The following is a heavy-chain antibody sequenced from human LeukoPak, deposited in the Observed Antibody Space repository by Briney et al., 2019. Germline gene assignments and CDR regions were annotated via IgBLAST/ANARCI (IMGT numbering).Heavy chain of an antibody. D-gene: IGHD2-15*01. CDR3: ARDSHSVDTATPRGFDP. V-gene: IGHV4-59*01. Sequence: SETLSLTCTVSGDSISSYFWSWIRQPPGKGREWIGYFHDSGSANYNPSLKSRITMSVDTSKNQLSLKLRSVTGADTAVYYCARDSHSVDTATPRGFDPWGQGTLVTVSS. J-gene: IGHJ5*02. CDR2: FHDSGSA. CDR1: GDSISSYF.